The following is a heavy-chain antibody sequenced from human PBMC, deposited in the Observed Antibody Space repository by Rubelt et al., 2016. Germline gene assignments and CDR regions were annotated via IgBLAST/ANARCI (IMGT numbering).Heavy chain of an antibody. V-gene: IGHV3-23*01. Sequence: EYGGGLVQPGGSLRLSCAASGFTFSSYAMSWVRQAPGKGLEWVSAISGSGGSTYYADSVKGRFTISRDNSKNTLFLQMNSLRAEDTAVDYCARDRVYYDSSGLDYWRQGTLVTVSS. CDR3: ARDRVYYDSSGLDY. D-gene: IGHD3-22*01. J-gene: IGHJ4*02. CDR1: GFTFSSYA. CDR2: ISGSGGST.